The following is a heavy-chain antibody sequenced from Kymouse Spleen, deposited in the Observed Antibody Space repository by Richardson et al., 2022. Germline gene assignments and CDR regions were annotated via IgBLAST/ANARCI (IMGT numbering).Heavy chain of an antibody. J-gene: IGHJ5*02. CDR3: ARDGIQLWP. CDR2: IWYDGSNK. CDR1: GFTFSSYG. V-gene: IGHV3-33*01. Sequence: QVQLVESGGGVVQPGRSLRLSCAASGFTFSSYGMHWVRQAPGKGLEWVAVIWYDGSNKYYADSVKGRFTISRDNSKNTLYLQMNSLRAEDTAVYYCARDGIQLWPWGQGTLVTVSS. D-gene: IGHD5-18,IGHD5-18*01.